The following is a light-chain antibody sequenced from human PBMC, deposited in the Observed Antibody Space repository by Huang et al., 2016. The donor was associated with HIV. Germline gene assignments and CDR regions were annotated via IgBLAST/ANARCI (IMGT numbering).Light chain of an antibody. Sequence: EIVLTQSPATLSLSPGESAALFCRASHSLGGNLAWYQQRPGQAPRLLIYDTSNRATGIPARFTGSGSGTAYTLTISSLEPEDFVVYSCQQRSDWPLPFGGGTKVDIK. J-gene: IGKJ4*01. CDR2: DTS. V-gene: IGKV3-11*01. CDR1: HSLGGN. CDR3: QQRSDWPLP.